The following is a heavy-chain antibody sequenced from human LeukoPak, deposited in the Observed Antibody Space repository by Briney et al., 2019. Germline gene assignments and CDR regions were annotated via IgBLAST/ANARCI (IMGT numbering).Heavy chain of an antibody. CDR1: GFTFSSYA. Sequence: PGGSLRLSCAASGFTFSSYAMSWVRQAPGKGLEWVAVISYDGSNKYYADSVKGRFTISRDNSKNTLYLQMNSLRAEDTAVYYCAKDNTLVAFDYWGQGTLVTVSS. CDR3: AKDNTLVAFDY. V-gene: IGHV3-30*18. D-gene: IGHD2-15*01. J-gene: IGHJ4*02. CDR2: ISYDGSNK.